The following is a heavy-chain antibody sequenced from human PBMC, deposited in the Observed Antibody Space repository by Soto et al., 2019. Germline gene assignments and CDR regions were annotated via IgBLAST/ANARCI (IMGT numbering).Heavy chain of an antibody. J-gene: IGHJ4*02. CDR2: IKQDGSEK. V-gene: IGHV3-7*03. D-gene: IGHD7-27*01. Sequence: GGSLRLSCAASGFTISSYWMSWVRQAPGKGLEWVANIKQDGSEKYYVDSVKGRFTISRDNAKNSLYLQMNSLRAEDTAVYYCARLLTGVFDYWGQGTLVTVSS. CDR1: GFTISSYW. CDR3: ARLLTGVFDY.